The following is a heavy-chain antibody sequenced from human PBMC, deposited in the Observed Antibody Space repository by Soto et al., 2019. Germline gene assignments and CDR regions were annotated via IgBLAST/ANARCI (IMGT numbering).Heavy chain of an antibody. Sequence: WDTLSHTCTDSGSSISSHYWSCIRQPPGKGLEWIGYIYYSGSTNYNPSLKSRVTISVDTSKNQFSLKLSSVTAADTAVYYCARASYSGSSYFDYWGQGTLVTVS. J-gene: IGHJ4*02. CDR3: ARASYSGSSYFDY. D-gene: IGHD1-26*01. CDR1: GSSISSHY. CDR2: IYYSGST. V-gene: IGHV4-59*07.